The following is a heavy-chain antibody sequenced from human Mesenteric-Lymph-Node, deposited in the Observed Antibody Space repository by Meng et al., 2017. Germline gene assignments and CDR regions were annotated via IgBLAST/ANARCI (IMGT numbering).Heavy chain of an antibody. J-gene: IGHJ4*02. CDR2: ISGYNGNT. Sequence: VQLSQSGAEVKKPGASVKVSCKASGYTFTGYYMHWVRQAPGQGLEWMGWISGYNGNTNYAQKLQGRVTMTTDTSTSTAYMELRSLRSDDTAVYYCAREADGATFDYWGQGTLVTVSS. V-gene: IGHV1-18*04. D-gene: IGHD1-26*01. CDR1: GYTFTGYY. CDR3: AREADGATFDY.